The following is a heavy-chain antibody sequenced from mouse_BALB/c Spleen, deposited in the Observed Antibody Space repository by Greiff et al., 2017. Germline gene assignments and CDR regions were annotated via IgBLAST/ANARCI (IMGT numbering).Heavy chain of an antibody. CDR2: ISSGGSYT. CDR3: AREGSYAMDY. Sequence: EVQLQESGGDLVKPGGSLKLSCAASGFTFSSYGMSWVRQTPDKRLEWVATISSGGSYTYYPDSVKGRFTISRDNAKNTLYLQMSSLKSEDTAMYYCAREGSYAMDYWGQGTSVTGSS. V-gene: IGHV5-6*01. CDR1: GFTFSSYG. J-gene: IGHJ4*01.